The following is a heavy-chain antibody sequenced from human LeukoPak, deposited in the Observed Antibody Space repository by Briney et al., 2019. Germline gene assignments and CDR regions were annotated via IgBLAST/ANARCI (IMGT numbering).Heavy chain of an antibody. CDR2: IRYDGSNK. D-gene: IGHD2-2*02. V-gene: IGHV3-30*02. CDR3: AKDLTGIVVVPAAITAFDY. J-gene: IGHJ4*02. CDR1: GFTFSNYG. Sequence: GGSLRLSCAASGFTFSNYGMHWVRQAPGKGLEWVAFIRYDGSNKYYADSVKGRFTISRDNSKNTLYLQMNSLRAEDTAVYYCAKDLTGIVVVPAAITAFDYWGQGTLVTVSS.